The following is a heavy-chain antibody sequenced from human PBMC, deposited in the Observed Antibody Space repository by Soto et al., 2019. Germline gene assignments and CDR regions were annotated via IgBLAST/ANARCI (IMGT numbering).Heavy chain of an antibody. V-gene: IGHV3-23*01. D-gene: IGHD3-22*01. CDR2: ISGSGGST. Sequence: GGSLRLSCAASGFTFSSYAMSWVRQAPGKGLEWVSAISGSGGSTYYEDSVKGLFTISRDNSKNMLYLQMNSLRAEDTAVYYCAKEHPYYYDSSGPQYYFDYWGQGTLVTVSS. CDR3: AKEHPYYYDSSGPQYYFDY. J-gene: IGHJ4*02. CDR1: GFTFSSYA.